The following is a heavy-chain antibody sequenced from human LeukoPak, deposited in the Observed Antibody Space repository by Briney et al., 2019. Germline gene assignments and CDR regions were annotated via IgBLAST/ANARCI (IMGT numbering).Heavy chain of an antibody. Sequence: VASVKVSCKASGGTLSSYAISWVRQAPGQGLEWMGGIIPIFGTANYAQKFQGRVTITADESTSTAYMELSSLRSEDTAVYYCASGIGGDSYYWYFDLWGRGTLVTVSS. CDR2: IIPIFGTA. V-gene: IGHV1-69*01. CDR3: ASGIGGDSYYWYFDL. CDR1: GGTLSSYA. D-gene: IGHD2-21*02. J-gene: IGHJ2*01.